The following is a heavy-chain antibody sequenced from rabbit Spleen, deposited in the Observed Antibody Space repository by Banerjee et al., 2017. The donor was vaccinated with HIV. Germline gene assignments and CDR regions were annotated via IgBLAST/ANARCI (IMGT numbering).Heavy chain of an antibody. Sequence: QSLEESGGDLVKPGASLTLTCTASGVSFSISSYICWVRQAPGKGLEWIACIDAGSSGFTYFATWAKGRFTISKTSSTTVTLQMTRLTAADTATYFCARDAGTSFSTYGMDLWGPGTLVTVS. V-gene: IGHV1S40*01. D-gene: IGHD8-1*01. CDR2: IDAGSSGFT. CDR3: ARDAGTSFSTYGMDL. CDR1: GVSFSISSY. J-gene: IGHJ6*01.